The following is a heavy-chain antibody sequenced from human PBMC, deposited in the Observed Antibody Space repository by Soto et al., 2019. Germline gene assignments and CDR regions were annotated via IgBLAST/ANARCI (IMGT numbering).Heavy chain of an antibody. D-gene: IGHD2-15*01. V-gene: IGHV1-18*01. J-gene: IGHJ6*03. CDR1: AYPFISYG. CDR2: ISGYNGKT. Sequence: ASVKVSCKASAYPFISYGISWVRQAPGQGLEWMGWISGYNGKTNYAQKLQGRVIMTTDTSTSTAYMELRSLRSDDTAVYYCARAVVVSAPYYYMDVRGTGTTVTVSS. CDR3: ARAVVVSAPYYYMDV.